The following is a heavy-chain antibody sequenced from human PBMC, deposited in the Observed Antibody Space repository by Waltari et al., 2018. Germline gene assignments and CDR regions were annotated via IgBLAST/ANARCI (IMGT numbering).Heavy chain of an antibody. J-gene: IGHJ4*02. CDR1: GFTFSSYG. CDR2: IRYDGSNK. Sequence: QVQLVESGGGVVQPGGSLRLSCAASGFTFSSYGMPWVRQAPGKGLEWEAFIRYDGSNKYYADSVKGRFTISRDNSKNTLYLQMNSLRAEDTAVYYCAKDGFSYSSSPHYFDYWGQGTLVTVSS. CDR3: AKDGFSYSSSPHYFDY. D-gene: IGHD6-6*01. V-gene: IGHV3-30*02.